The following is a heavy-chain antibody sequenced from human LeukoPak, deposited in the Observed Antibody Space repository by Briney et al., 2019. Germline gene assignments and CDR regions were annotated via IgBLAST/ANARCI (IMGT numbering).Heavy chain of an antibody. D-gene: IGHD3-10*01. CDR1: GFTFSSYW. V-gene: IGHV3-7*01. CDR2: IKQDGSEK. J-gene: IGHJ5*02. CDR3: ARDPLPMDNWFDP. Sequence: GGSLRLSCAASGFTFSSYWMSWVRQAPGKGLEWVANIKQDGSEKYYVDSVKGRFTISRDNAKNSLYLQMNSLRAEDTAVYYCARDPLPMDNWFDPWDQGTLVTVSS.